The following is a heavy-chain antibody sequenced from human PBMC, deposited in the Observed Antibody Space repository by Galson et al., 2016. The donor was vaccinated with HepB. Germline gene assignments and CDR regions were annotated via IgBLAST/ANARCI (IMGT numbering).Heavy chain of an antibody. D-gene: IGHD2-15*01. CDR2: IWYDGSNK. V-gene: IGHV3-33*08. CDR1: GFTFHAYW. Sequence: SLRLSCAASGFTFHAYWMSWVRQAPGKGLEWVAVIWYDGSNKYYVDSVKGRFTISRDNSKNTLYLQMNSLRAEDTAVYYCARGLVVVGPNDYYGMDVWGQATTVTVS. CDR3: ARGLVVVGPNDYYGMDV. J-gene: IGHJ6*02.